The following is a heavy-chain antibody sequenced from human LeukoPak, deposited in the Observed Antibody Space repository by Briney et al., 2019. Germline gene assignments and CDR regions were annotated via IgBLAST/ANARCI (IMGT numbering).Heavy chain of an antibody. CDR1: GFTFSNHA. CDR2: ITGNGGST. V-gene: IGHV3-23*01. CDR3: AKELGHNWGYFDY. D-gene: IGHD1-1*01. Sequence: PGGSLRLSCAASGFTFSNHAMTWVRQAPGKGPEWLSSITGNGGSTYYADSVKGRFTISRDNPKNVLSLQMNSLRAEDTAVYYCAKELGHNWGYFDYWGQGILVTVSS. J-gene: IGHJ4*02.